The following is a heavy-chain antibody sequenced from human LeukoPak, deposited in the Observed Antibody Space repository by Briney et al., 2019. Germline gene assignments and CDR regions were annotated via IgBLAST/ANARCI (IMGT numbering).Heavy chain of an antibody. CDR3: AREYTPVGSGYSPLGY. CDR1: EYTFSVYH. V-gene: IGHV1-2*02. CDR2: INPNSGDT. J-gene: IGHJ4*02. Sequence: ASVKVSCKASEYTFSVYHIHWVRLAPGQGLEWMAWINPNSGDTNYAQKFQGRVTMTRDTSISTAYMDLSSLRSDDTAAYYCAREYTPVGSGYSPLGYWGQGTLVTVSS. D-gene: IGHD3-22*01.